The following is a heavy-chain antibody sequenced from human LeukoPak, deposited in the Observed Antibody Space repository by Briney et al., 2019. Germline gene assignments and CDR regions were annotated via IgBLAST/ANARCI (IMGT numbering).Heavy chain of an antibody. D-gene: IGHD5-18*01. Sequence: SETLSLTCNVSGGSISSNYWSWIRQPPGKGLEWIGYIYYSGSTNYNPSLKSRVTISVDTSKNQFSLKLSSVTAADTAVYYCARGPEWLQLFDYWGQGTLVTVSS. CDR2: IYYSGST. V-gene: IGHV4-59*01. J-gene: IGHJ4*02. CDR3: ARGPEWLQLFDY. CDR1: GGSISSNY.